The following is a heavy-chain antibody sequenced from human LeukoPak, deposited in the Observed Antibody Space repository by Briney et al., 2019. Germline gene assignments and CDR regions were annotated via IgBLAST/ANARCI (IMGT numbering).Heavy chain of an antibody. CDR3: ARDPDGYSRYYFDY. CDR2: ISYDGSNK. D-gene: IGHD5-24*01. J-gene: IGHJ4*02. CDR1: GFTFSSYA. Sequence: GGSLRLSCAASGFTFSSYAMHWVRQAPGKGLEWVAVISYDGSNKYYADSVKGRFTISRDNSKNTLYPQMNSLRAEDTAVYYCARDPDGYSRYYFDYWGQGSLVTVSS. V-gene: IGHV3-30-3*01.